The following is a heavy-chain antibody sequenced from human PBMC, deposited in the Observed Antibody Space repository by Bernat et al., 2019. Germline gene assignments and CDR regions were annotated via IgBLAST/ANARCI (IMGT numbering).Heavy chain of an antibody. CDR2: IWYDGSNK. Sequence: QVQLVESGGGVVQPGRSLRLSCAASGFTFSSYGMHWVRQAPGKGLEWVAVIWYDGSNKYYADSVKGRFTISRDNSKNTLYLQMNSLRAEDTAVYYCAREYAGNQLLGDYYYYGMDVWGQGTTVTVSS. CDR3: AREYAGNQLLGDYYYYGMDV. J-gene: IGHJ6*02. D-gene: IGHD2-2*01. CDR1: GFTFSSYG. V-gene: IGHV3-33*08.